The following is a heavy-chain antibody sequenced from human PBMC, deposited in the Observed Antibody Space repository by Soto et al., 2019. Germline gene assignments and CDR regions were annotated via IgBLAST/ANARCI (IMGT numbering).Heavy chain of an antibody. J-gene: IGHJ5*02. CDR1: GGSISSGGYY. CDR2: IYYNGNT. Sequence: QVQLQESGPGLVKASQTLSLTCTVSGGSISSGGYYWSWIRQHPGKGLEWIGYIYYNGNTYYNPSLKSRITISLDTSKNQFSLKLTSVTAGDTVVYYCAGGSSKSLFDAWGQGTLVTVSS. V-gene: IGHV4-31*03. CDR3: AGGSSKSLFDA. D-gene: IGHD6-6*01.